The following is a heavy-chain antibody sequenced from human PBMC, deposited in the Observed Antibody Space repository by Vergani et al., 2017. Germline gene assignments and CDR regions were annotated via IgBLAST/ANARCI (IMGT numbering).Heavy chain of an antibody. CDR3: ARETSGRLRFQIDY. V-gene: IGHV4-34*01. J-gene: IGHJ4*02. D-gene: IGHD3-3*01. CDR2: INHSGST. Sequence: QVQLQQWGAGLLKPSETLSLTCAVYGGSFSGYYWSWIRQPPGKGLEWIGEINHSGSTNYNPSLQSRVTISVDTSKNQFSLKLSSVTAADTAVYYCARETSGRLRFQIDYWGQGTLVTVSS. CDR1: GGSFSGYY.